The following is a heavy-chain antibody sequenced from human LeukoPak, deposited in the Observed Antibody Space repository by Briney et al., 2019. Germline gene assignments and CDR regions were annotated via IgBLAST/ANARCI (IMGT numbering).Heavy chain of an antibody. D-gene: IGHD3-10*01. CDR3: ARVPLAVAMVRGVPLRWFDP. CDR2: ISAYNGNT. Sequence: ASVKVSCKASGYTFTSYGISWVRQAPGQGLEWMGWISAYNGNTNYAQKLQGRVTMTTDTSTSTAYMELRSLRSDDTAVYYCARVPLAVAMVRGVPLRWFDPWGQGTLVTVSS. J-gene: IGHJ5*02. CDR1: GYTFTSYG. V-gene: IGHV1-18*01.